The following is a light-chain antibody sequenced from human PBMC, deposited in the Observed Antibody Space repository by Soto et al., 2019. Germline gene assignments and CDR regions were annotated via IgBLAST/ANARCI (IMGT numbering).Light chain of an antibody. Sequence: QAVVTQEPSLTVSPGGTVTLTCGSSTGAVTSNHHPYWFQQKAGQAPRTLIYDTSNTHSWTPARFSGSLLGDKAALTLSGAQPEDEAQYYCLLSYNAPRVFGGGTKLTVL. J-gene: IGLJ2*01. CDR1: TGAVTSNHH. CDR2: DTS. V-gene: IGLV7-46*01. CDR3: LLSYNAPRV.